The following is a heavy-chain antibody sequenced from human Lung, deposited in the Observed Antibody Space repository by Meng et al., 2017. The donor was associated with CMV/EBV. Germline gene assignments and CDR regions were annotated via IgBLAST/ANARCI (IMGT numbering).Heavy chain of an antibody. CDR3: ARDVMGWFDP. CDR1: GFSFSSYW. J-gene: IGHJ5*02. D-gene: IGHD2-8*01. Sequence: VQVVESGGGVVQPGRSLRLSCVASGFSFSSYWMHWVRQSPGKGLVWVARINSGGTTTTYADSVKGRFTISRDNAKNTLYLQMNSLRGEDTAVYYCARDVMGWFDPWGQGALVTVSS. CDR2: INSGGTTT. V-gene: IGHV3-74*01.